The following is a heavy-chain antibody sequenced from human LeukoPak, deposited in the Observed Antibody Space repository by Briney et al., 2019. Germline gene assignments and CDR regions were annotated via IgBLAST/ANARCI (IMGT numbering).Heavy chain of an antibody. CDR2: MNPNSGNT. CDR1: GYTFTSYG. CDR3: ARGGWYFGY. J-gene: IGHJ4*02. V-gene: IGHV1-8*02. D-gene: IGHD6-19*01. Sequence: GASVKVSCKASGYTFTSYGINWVRQATEQGLEWMGRMNPNSGNTGYAQKFQGRVTMTRNTSISTAYMELSTLRSEDTAVYYCARGGWYFGYWGQGTLVTVSS.